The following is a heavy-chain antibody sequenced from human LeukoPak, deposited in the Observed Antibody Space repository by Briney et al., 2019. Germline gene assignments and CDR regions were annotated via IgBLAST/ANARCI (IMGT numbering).Heavy chain of an antibody. J-gene: IGHJ1*01. CDR2: INHSGST. V-gene: IGHV4-34*01. D-gene: IGHD6-13*01. CDR3: ARGLMGIAAAGTPRAEYFQH. CDR1: GGSFSGYY. Sequence: SETLSLTCAVYGGSFSGYYWSWIRQPPGKGLEWLGEINHSGSTNYNPSLKSRVTISVDTSKNQFSLKLSSVTAADTAVYYCARGLMGIAAAGTPRAEYFQHWARAPWSPSPQ.